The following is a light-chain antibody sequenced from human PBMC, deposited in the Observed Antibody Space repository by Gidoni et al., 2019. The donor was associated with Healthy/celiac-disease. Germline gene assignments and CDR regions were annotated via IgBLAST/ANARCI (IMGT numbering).Light chain of an antibody. J-gene: IGKJ2*01. Sequence: ELVLTHSPDTLSLSPGERATLSCRASQSVSSSYLAWYQQKPGQAPRLLIYGASSSATGIPDRFSGSGSGTEFTLTISRLEPEDFEVYYCQQYGSSTGYTFGQGTKLEIK. V-gene: IGKV3-20*01. CDR3: QQYGSSTGYT. CDR2: GAS. CDR1: QSVSSSY.